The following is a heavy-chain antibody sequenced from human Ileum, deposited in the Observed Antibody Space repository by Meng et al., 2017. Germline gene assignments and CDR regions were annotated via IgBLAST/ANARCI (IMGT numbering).Heavy chain of an antibody. CDR1: GYIFTRYG. CDR3: ARDKVGTTLGDY. J-gene: IGHJ4*02. D-gene: IGHD1-26*01. V-gene: IGHV1-18*01. Sequence: QVQLVQSGAEVKKPGASVKVSCKASGYIFTRYGIGWVRQAPGQGLEWMGWISAYSGNTKYAQKLQGRVTMTTDTSTSTAYMELRNPRSDDTAVYYCARDKVGTTLGDYWGQGTLVTVSS. CDR2: ISAYSGNT.